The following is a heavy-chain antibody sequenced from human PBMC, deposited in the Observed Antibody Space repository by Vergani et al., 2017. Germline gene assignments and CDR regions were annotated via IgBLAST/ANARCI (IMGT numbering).Heavy chain of an antibody. Sequence: QVQLVESGGGVVQPGWSLRLSCAASGFTFSSYGMHWVRQAPGKGLEWVAFIRYDGSNKYYADSVKGRFTISRDNSKNTLYLQMNSLRAEDTAVYYCAKASRSVVMWYYGMDVWGQGTTVTVSS. D-gene: IGHD3-22*01. CDR1: GFTFSSYG. V-gene: IGHV3-30*02. CDR2: IRYDGSNK. J-gene: IGHJ6*02. CDR3: AKASRSVVMWYYGMDV.